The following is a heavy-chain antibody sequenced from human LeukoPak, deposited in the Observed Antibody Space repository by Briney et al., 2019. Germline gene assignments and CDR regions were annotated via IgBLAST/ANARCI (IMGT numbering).Heavy chain of an antibody. CDR3: TTYASGGPWFDP. D-gene: IGHD3-10*01. CDR2: IKSNTDGGTI. Sequence: GGSLRLSCAASGFTFTKAWMTWVRQAPGKGLEWIGRIKSNTDGGTIDYAAPVKGRFTMSRDDSTNTLYLQMNGLKIEDTAVYYCTTYASGGPWFDPWGRGTLVTSPQ. CDR1: GFTFTKAW. V-gene: IGHV3-15*01. J-gene: IGHJ5*02.